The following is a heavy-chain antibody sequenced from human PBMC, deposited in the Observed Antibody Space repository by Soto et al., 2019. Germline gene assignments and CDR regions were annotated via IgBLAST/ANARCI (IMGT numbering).Heavy chain of an antibody. Sequence: PGESLKISCKGSGYSFTSYCIGWVRQMPGKGLEWMGIIYPGDSDTRYSPSFQGQVTISADKSISTAYLQWSSLKASDTAMYYCARHGTFPLMVRGGLRPDGMDVCGQGTTVPVSS. V-gene: IGHV5-51*01. CDR3: ARHGTFPLMVRGGLRPDGMDV. CDR1: GYSFTSYC. CDR2: IYPGDSDT. D-gene: IGHD3-10*01. J-gene: IGHJ6*02.